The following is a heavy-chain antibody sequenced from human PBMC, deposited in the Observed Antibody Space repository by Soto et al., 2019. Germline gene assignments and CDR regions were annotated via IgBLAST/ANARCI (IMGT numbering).Heavy chain of an antibody. Sequence: ASVKVSCKTSGYVFTGYYLHWVRQAPGQGLEWMGWINCRSGGTTYTQKVQGRGTLTMDTSTSTAYMELSSRISDDTDLYYCMRSASVIHSRRYPYSFAPWGQGILGTV. CDR1: GYVFTGYY. D-gene: IGHD3-22*01. CDR3: MRSASVIHSRRYPYSFAP. J-gene: IGHJ5*02. V-gene: IGHV1-2*02. CDR2: INCRSGGT.